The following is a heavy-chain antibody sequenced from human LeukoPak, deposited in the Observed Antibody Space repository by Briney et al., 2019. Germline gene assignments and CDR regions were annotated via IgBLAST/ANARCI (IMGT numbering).Heavy chain of an antibody. V-gene: IGHV3-7*01. Sequence: GGSLRLSCAASGFTFSSYWMSWARQAPGKGLEWVANIKQDGSEKYYVDSVKGRFTISRDNAKNSLYLQMNSLRAEDTAVYYCARVGGTAAAGTSWFDPWGQGTLVTDSS. CDR2: IKQDGSEK. D-gene: IGHD6-13*01. CDR1: GFTFSSYW. J-gene: IGHJ5*02. CDR3: ARVGGTAAAGTSWFDP.